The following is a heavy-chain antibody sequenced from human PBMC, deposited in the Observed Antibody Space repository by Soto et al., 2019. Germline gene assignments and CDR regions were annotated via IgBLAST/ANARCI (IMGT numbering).Heavy chain of an antibody. Sequence: QLQLVQSGSEVKKPGSSVNCSCKAYGGTFSSDASSWVRQAPGQGLEWMGGIITIFGTANYAQKFQGRVKITADESTRTAYMERSSLTSEDTAVYYCASDGFNADILTGYRFYNWFDPWGQGHLVTVSS. CDR2: IITIFGTA. CDR3: ASDGFNADILTGYRFYNWFDP. V-gene: IGHV1-69*01. D-gene: IGHD3-9*01. J-gene: IGHJ5*02. CDR1: GGTFSSDA.